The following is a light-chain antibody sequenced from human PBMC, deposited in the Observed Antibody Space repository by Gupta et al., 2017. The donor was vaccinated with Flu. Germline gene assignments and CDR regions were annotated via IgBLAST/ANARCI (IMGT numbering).Light chain of an antibody. CDR1: QSVLYNSNSKNY. CDR3: QQYYTTPRT. J-gene: IGKJ4*01. Sequence: DIVMTQSRDSLAVSLGERATINCKSSQSVLYNSNSKNYLAWYQQKPGQPPKLLIYWASTRESGVPDRFSGSGSGTDFTLTISSLQAEDVAVYYCQQYYTTPRTFGGGTKVELK. CDR2: WAS. V-gene: IGKV4-1*01.